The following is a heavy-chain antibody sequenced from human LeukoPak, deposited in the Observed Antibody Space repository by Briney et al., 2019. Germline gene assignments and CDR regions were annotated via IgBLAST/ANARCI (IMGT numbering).Heavy chain of an antibody. CDR1: GGTFSSYA. Sequence: GASVKVSCKASGGTFSSYAIGWVRQAPGQGLEWMGRIIPILGIGNYAQKFQGRVTITADKSTSTAYMELSSLRSEDTAVYYCATQGVAVLRGSYFDYWGQGTLVTVSS. CDR3: ATQGVAVLRGSYFDY. V-gene: IGHV1-69*04. J-gene: IGHJ4*02. CDR2: IIPILGIG. D-gene: IGHD2-15*01.